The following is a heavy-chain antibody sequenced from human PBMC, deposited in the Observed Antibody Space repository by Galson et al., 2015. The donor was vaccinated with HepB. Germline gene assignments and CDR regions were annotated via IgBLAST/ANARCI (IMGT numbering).Heavy chain of an antibody. J-gene: IGHJ4*02. CDR2: IIPILGIA. V-gene: IGHV1-69*04. CDR3: ARVVASHYYDSSGYYFDY. CDR1: GGTFSSYA. D-gene: IGHD3-22*01. Sequence: SVKVSCKASGGTFSSYAISWVRQAPGQGLEWMGRIIPILGIANYAQKFQGRVTITADKSTSTAYMELSSLRSEDTAVYYCARVVASHYYDSSGYYFDYWGQGTLVTVSS.